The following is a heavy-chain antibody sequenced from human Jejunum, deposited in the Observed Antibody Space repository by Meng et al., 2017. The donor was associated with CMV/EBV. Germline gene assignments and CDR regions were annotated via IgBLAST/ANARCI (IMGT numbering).Heavy chain of an antibody. CDR3: ARDYYSSGTH. J-gene: IGHJ4*02. CDR1: LFTFSSDW. Sequence: EVQLVESGVGLVQPGGSSRLACAASLFTFSSDWMHWVRQAPGKGLEWVSRINTDGRNTNYADSVKSRFTISRDNAKNTLYLQMNSLRVEDTAVYYCARDYYSSGTHWGQGTLVTVSS. D-gene: IGHD6-19*01. V-gene: IGHV3-74*01. CDR2: INTDGRNT.